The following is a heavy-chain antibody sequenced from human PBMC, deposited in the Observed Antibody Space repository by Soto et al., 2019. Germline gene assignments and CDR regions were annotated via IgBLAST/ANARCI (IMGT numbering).Heavy chain of an antibody. D-gene: IGHD5-12*01. CDR3: ARDRGGYDSDGVLR. J-gene: IGHJ4*02. Sequence: ASVKVSCKASGYTFTSFDISWVRQAPGQGLEWMGWISAYNGNTNYAQKLQGRVTMTTDTSTSTAYMELRSLRSDDTAVYYCARDRGGYDSDGVLRWGQGTLVTVSS. CDR2: ISAYNGNT. CDR1: GYTFTSFD. V-gene: IGHV1-18*01.